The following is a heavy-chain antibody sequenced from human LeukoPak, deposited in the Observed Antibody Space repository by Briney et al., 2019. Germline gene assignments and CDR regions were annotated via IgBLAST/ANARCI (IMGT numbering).Heavy chain of an antibody. CDR2: IKSKTDGGTT. Sequence: GSLRLSCAASGFTFSNAWMSWVRQAPGKGLEWVGRIKSKTDGGTTDYAAPVKGRFTISRDDSKNTLYLQMNSLKTEDTAVYYCARGDAGYCSGGSCYAAYWGQGTLVTVSS. CDR3: ARGDAGYCSGGSCYAAY. CDR1: GFTFSNAW. V-gene: IGHV3-15*01. D-gene: IGHD2-15*01. J-gene: IGHJ4*02.